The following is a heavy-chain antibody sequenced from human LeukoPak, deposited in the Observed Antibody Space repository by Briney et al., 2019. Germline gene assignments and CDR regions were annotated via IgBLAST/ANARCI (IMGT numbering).Heavy chain of an antibody. CDR3: ATVGEYCSSTTCQN. CDR2: VHPEDGET. V-gene: IGHV1-69-2*01. D-gene: IGHD2-2*01. CDR1: GYTFTSYG. J-gene: IGHJ4*02. Sequence: ASVKLSCKASGYTFTSYGISWVRQAPGQGLEWMGLVHPEDGETIYAEKFQGRVTITTDTATDTAYMELSSLRSEDTAVCYCATVGEYCSSTTCQNWGQGTLVTVSS.